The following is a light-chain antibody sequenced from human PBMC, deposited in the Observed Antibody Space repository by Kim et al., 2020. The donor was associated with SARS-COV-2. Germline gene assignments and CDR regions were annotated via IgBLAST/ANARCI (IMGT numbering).Light chain of an antibody. Sequence: ISNNLAWYQQQPGKVPNRLIYAASTLQSGVPSRFSGTRSGTDFTLTISSLKPEDVATYYCQKYDGAPLTFGGRTKVDIK. CDR2: AAS. CDR1: ISNN. V-gene: IGKV1-27*01. J-gene: IGKJ4*01. CDR3: QKYDGAPLT.